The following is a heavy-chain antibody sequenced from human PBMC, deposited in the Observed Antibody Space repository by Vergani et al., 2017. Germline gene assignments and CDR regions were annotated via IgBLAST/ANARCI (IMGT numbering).Heavy chain of an antibody. D-gene: IGHD1-26*01. Sequence: QVQLVESGGGLVKPGGSLRLSCAASGFTFSDYYMSWIRQAPGKGLEWVSYISSSSSYTNDADSVKGRFTISRDNAKNSLYLQMNSLRAEDTAVYYCARDRNSGSFDYWGQGTLVTVSS. CDR1: GFTFSDYY. J-gene: IGHJ4*02. V-gene: IGHV3-11*06. CDR3: ARDRNSGSFDY. CDR2: ISSSSSYT.